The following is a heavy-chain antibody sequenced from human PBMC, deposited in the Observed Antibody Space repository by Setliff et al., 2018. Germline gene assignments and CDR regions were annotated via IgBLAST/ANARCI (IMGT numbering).Heavy chain of an antibody. V-gene: IGHV3-23*01. CDR3: AKCGRFAPSGWFQYGDS. J-gene: IGHJ4*02. Sequence: GGSLRLSCAASGFTFSNYAMTWVRQAPGKGLEWVSAITVSGNTHYADSVKGRFTISRDNSKNTLSLQMDNLRAEDTATYYCAKCGRFAPSGWFQYGDSWAQGTLVTV. CDR2: ITVSGNT. D-gene: IGHD6-19*01. CDR1: GFTFSNYA.